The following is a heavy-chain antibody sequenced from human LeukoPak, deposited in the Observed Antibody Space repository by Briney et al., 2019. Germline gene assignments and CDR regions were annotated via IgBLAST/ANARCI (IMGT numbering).Heavy chain of an antibody. CDR2: VYHTGGT. CDR1: GDSISSPKW. V-gene: IGHV4-4*02. Sequence: SETLSLTCSVSGDSISSPKWWSWVRQTPGKGLEWIGEVYHTGGTLYNPSLKSRLTMSVDKSKNQFSLELTSVTAADTAVYYCARGYGDYGGFDYWGQGTLVTVSS. D-gene: IGHD4-17*01. CDR3: ARGYGDYGGFDY. J-gene: IGHJ4*02.